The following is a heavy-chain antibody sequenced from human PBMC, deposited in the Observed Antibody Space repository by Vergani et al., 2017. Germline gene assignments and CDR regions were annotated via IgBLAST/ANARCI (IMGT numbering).Heavy chain of an antibody. CDR3: ARVQGGIVGANDAFDI. D-gene: IGHD1-26*01. CDR2: IIPIFGTA. J-gene: IGHJ3*02. Sequence: QVQLVQSGAEVKKPGSSVKVSCKASGGTFSSYAISWVRQAPGQGLEWMGRIIPIFGTANYAQKFQGRVTITADESTSTAYMELSSLRSEDTAVYYCARVQGGIVGANDAFDIWGQGTMVTVSS. CDR1: GGTFSSYA. V-gene: IGHV1-69*18.